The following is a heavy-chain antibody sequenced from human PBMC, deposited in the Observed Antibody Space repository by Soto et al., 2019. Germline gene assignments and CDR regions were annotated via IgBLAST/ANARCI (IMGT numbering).Heavy chain of an antibody. CDR2: FYYSGST. CDR1: GGSISTGGYY. J-gene: IGHJ5*02. Sequence: QVQLQESGPGLVKPSQTLSLTCTVSGGSISTGGYYWNWIRQHPGKGLEWIGYFYYSGSTYYNPSLQSRVTISVNTSKNQCSLKLSSVTAADTAVYYCARSVFPWGQGTLVTVSS. CDR3: ARSVFP. V-gene: IGHV4-31*03.